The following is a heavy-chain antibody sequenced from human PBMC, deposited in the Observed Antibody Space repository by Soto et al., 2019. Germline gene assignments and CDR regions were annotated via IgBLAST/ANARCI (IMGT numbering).Heavy chain of an antibody. J-gene: IGHJ4*02. CDR1: GYTFTSYD. D-gene: IGHD2-2*01. V-gene: IGHV1-8*01. CDR3: ARGGYCSSTSCLMGDY. CDR2: MNPNSGNT. Sequence: ASVKVSCTASGYTFTSYDINWVRQATGQGLEWMGWMNPNSGNTGYAQKFQGRVTMTRNTSISTAYMELSSLRSEDTAVYYCARGGYCSSTSCLMGDYWGQGTLVTVSS.